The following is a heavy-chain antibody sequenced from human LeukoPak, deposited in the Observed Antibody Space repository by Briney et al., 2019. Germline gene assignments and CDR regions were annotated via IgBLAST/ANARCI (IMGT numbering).Heavy chain of an antibody. D-gene: IGHD6-19*01. Sequence: GGSLRLSCAASGFTFGTYAMHWVGQAPGKGLEYVSAISSNGRITYYADSVKGRFTISRDNSKNILYLQMGSLRTEDTAVYYCARVSGWYWFDNWGQGTLVTVSS. J-gene: IGHJ4*02. CDR1: GFTFGTYA. CDR3: ARVSGWYWFDN. CDR2: ISSNGRIT. V-gene: IGHV3-64*02.